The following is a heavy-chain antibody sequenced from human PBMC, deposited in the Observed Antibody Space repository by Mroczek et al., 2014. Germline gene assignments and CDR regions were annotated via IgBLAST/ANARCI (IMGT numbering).Heavy chain of an antibody. CDR2: IYYSGST. CDR3: ARVPXYCSSTSCSLDWYFDL. J-gene: IGHJ2*01. D-gene: IGHD2-2*01. V-gene: IGHV4-59*01. Sequence: QVQLQQWGPGLVKPSETLSLTCTVSGGSISSYYWSWIRQPPGKGLEWIGYIYYSGSTNYNPSLKSRVTISVDTSKNQFSLKLSSVTAADTAVYYCARVPXYCSSTSCSLDWYFDLWGLAPGHCLL. CDR1: GGSISSYY.